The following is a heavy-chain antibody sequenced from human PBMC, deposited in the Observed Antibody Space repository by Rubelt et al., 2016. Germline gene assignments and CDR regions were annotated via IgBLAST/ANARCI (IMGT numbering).Heavy chain of an antibody. CDR3: ARDNDYYDNRGGTTFDH. CDR1: GGSITTANYF. Sequence: QLQLQESGPRLVKPSETLSVTCTVSGGSITTANYFWGWLRQPPGKGLEWIANVYYSGDTYYNPSLKGRVTISIDTSNNQFALKLTSVTAADTAVYFCARDNDYYDNRGGTTFDHWGQGTLVTVSS. CDR2: VYYSGDT. D-gene: IGHD3-22*01. J-gene: IGHJ4*02. V-gene: IGHV4-39*07.